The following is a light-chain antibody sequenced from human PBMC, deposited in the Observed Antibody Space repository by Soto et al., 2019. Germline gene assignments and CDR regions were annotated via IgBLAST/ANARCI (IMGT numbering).Light chain of an antibody. CDR2: GVS. V-gene: IGKV3-20*01. J-gene: IGKJ2*01. Sequence: ESVLTQSPSTQCLSQGTRPTLCCRGSQSVSSNYLAWYQQKPGLAPRLLIYGVSTRATGIPDRFIGSGSGTDFILTISRLEPEDFAVYYCQQYGPSPPYTFGQGTKVDIK. CDR3: QQYGPSPPYT. CDR1: QSVSSNY.